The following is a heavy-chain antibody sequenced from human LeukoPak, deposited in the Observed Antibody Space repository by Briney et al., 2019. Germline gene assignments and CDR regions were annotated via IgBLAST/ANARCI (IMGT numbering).Heavy chain of an antibody. D-gene: IGHD2-2*01. V-gene: IGHV1-8*03. Sequence: ASVKVSCKASGYTFTSYDINWVRQATGQGLEWMGWMNPNSGNTGYAQKFQGRVTITRNTSISTACMELSSLRSEDTAVYYCARGPAKRYCSSTSCYGFDYWGQGTLVTVSS. CDR2: MNPNSGNT. CDR1: GYTFTSYD. CDR3: ARGPAKRYCSSTSCYGFDY. J-gene: IGHJ4*02.